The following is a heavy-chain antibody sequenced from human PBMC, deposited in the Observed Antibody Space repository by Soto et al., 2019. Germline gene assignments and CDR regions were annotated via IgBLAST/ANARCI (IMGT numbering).Heavy chain of an antibody. CDR2: ISSSSSTI. V-gene: IGHV3-48*01. CDR1: GFTFSSYS. CDR3: ARDSPPPGELRYFDWSTRYYFDY. D-gene: IGHD3-9*01. J-gene: IGHJ4*02. Sequence: GGSLRLSCAASGFTFSSYSMNWVRQAPGKGLEWVSYISSSSSTIYYADSVKGRFTISRDNAKNSLYLQMNSLRAEDTAVYYCARDSPPPGELRYFDWSTRYYFDYWGQGTLVTVSS.